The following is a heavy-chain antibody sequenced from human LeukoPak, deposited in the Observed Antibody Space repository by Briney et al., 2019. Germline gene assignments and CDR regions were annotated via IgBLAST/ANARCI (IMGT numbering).Heavy chain of an antibody. D-gene: IGHD5-18*01. CDR2: ISYDGSNK. CDR3: AKGIDTAMGVWDDAFDI. V-gene: IGHV3-30*18. Sequence: GGSLRLSCADSGFTFSSYGMHWVRQAPGKGLEWVAVISYDGSNKYYADSVKGRFTISRDNSKNTLYLQMNSLRAEDTAVYYCAKGIDTAMGVWDDAFDIWGQGTMVTVSS. J-gene: IGHJ3*02. CDR1: GFTFSSYG.